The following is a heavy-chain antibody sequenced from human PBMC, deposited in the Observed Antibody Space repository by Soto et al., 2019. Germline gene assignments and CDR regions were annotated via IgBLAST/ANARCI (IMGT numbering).Heavy chain of an antibody. D-gene: IGHD5-18*01. V-gene: IGHV3-15*01. CDR1: GFTFSNAW. Sequence: EVQLVESGGGLVKPGGSLRLSCAASGFTFSNAWMSWVRQAPGKGLEWVGRIKSKTDGGTTDYAAPVKGRCTISRDDSKNPLYLQMNSLKSEDTAVYYCTTDNVDTAMFGLPAFDYWGQGTLVTVSS. J-gene: IGHJ4*02. CDR2: IKSKTDGGTT. CDR3: TTDNVDTAMFGLPAFDY.